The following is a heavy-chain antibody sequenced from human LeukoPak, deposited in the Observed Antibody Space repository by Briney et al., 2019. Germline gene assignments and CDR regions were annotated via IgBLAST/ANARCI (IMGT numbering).Heavy chain of an antibody. CDR1: GYTFTSYA. Sequence: GASVTVSCRAPGYTFTSYAMHWVRQAPGQRLEWMGWINAGNGNTKYSQKFQGRVTITRDTSASTAYMELSSLRSEDTAVYYCARVYYDSSGYPAIPFDYWGQGTLVTVSS. J-gene: IGHJ4*02. CDR2: INAGNGNT. V-gene: IGHV1-3*01. CDR3: ARVYYDSSGYPAIPFDY. D-gene: IGHD3-22*01.